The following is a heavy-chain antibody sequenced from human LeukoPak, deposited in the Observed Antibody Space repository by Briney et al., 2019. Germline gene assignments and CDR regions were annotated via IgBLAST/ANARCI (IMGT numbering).Heavy chain of an antibody. D-gene: IGHD4-17*01. J-gene: IGHJ4*02. CDR3: ARDSADYGDYDY. CDR2: INPSGGST. Sequence: ASVKGSCKAPGYTFTRYFMHWVRQAPGQGLDWMGIINPSGGSTSYAQKFQGRVTMTRDTSTSTVYMELSSLRSEDTAVYYCARDSADYGDYDYWGQGTLVTVSS. CDR1: GYTFTRYF. V-gene: IGHV1-46*01.